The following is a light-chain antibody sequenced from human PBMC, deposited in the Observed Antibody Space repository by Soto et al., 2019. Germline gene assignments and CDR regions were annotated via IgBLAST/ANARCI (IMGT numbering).Light chain of an antibody. CDR2: EVS. Sequence: QSVLTQPASVSASPGQSITISCTGTSSDIGTYRLVSWYLQLPGKAPQLLIYEVSKRPSGVSHRFSGSRSGNTASLTISGLQADDEADYYCSSYAGVKTSGAVFGGGTQLTVL. CDR3: SSYAGVKTSGAV. V-gene: IGLV2-23*02. J-gene: IGLJ2*01. CDR1: SSDIGTYRL.